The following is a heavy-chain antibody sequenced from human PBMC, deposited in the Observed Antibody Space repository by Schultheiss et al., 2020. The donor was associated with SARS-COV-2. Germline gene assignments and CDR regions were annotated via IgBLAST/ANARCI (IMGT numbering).Heavy chain of an antibody. CDR3: AREREAARNWFDP. J-gene: IGHJ5*02. CDR1: GGSISSYY. CDR2: IFTSGST. D-gene: IGHD6-6*01. V-gene: IGHV4-4*07. Sequence: SETLSLTCTVSGGSISSYYWNWIRQPAGKGLEWIGRIFTSGSTNYNPSLKSRVTISVDTSKNQFSLKLSSVTAADTAVYYCAREREAARNWFDPWGQGTLVTVSS.